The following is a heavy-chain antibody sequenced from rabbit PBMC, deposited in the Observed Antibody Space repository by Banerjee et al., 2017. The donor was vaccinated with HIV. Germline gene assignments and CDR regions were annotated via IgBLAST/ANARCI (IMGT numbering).Heavy chain of an antibody. D-gene: IGHD1-1*01. CDR3: ARSTIDHYIQLKL. CDR1: GFSFSSSYY. CDR2: IVGGSGSA. J-gene: IGHJ4*01. V-gene: IGHV1S45*01. Sequence: QQQLEESGGGLVKPGGSPTLTCTASGFSFSSSYYMWWVRQAPGKGLEWIGCIVGGSGSAYYASWAKGRFTISKTSSTTVTLQMTSLTAADTATYFCARSTIDHYIQLKLWGPGTLVTVS.